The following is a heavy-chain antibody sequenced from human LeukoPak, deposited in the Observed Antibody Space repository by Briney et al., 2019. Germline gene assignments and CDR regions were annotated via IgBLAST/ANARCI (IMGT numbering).Heavy chain of an antibody. Sequence: SETLSLTCTVSGGSISSSSYYWGWIRQPPGKGLEWIGEINHSGSTNYNPSLKSRVTISVDTSKNQFSLKLSSVTAADTAVYYCARTGIAVAGRRPYYFDYWGQGTLVTVSS. CDR3: ARTGIAVAGRRPYYFDY. V-gene: IGHV4-39*07. CDR2: INHSGST. CDR1: GGSISSSSYY. D-gene: IGHD6-19*01. J-gene: IGHJ4*02.